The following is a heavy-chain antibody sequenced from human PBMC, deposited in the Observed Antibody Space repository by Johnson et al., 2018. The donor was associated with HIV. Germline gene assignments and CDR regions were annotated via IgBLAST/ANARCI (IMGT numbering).Heavy chain of an antibody. CDR2: INWNGGST. J-gene: IGHJ3*02. V-gene: IGHV3-23*04. CDR3: AKNGGVGGGSSNGAFDI. Sequence: EVQLVESGGGLVKPGGSLRLSCAASGFTFSNAWMSWVRQAPGKGLEWVSGINWNGGSTGYADSVKGRFTISRDNSKNTLYLQMNSLRAEDTAVYYCAKNGGVGGGSSNGAFDIWGQGTMVTVSS. CDR1: GFTFSNAW. D-gene: IGHD2-15*01.